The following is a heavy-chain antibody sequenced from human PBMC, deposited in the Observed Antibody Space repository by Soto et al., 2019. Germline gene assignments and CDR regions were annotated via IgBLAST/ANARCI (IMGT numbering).Heavy chain of an antibody. CDR1: GFSLSTTGVG. D-gene: IGHD3-10*01. J-gene: IGHJ5*02. V-gene: IGHV2-5*02. Sequence: QITLKESGPTLVRPTQTLTLTCTFSGFSLSTTGVGVGWIRQPPGKALEWLALIYWDDDKRYSPSLKSRLTITNDTSKNEVILTMTHMDPVDTATYYCAQSLRDYGLGRERANYFEPWGQGTLVTVPS. CDR3: AQSLRDYGLGRERANYFEP. CDR2: IYWDDDK.